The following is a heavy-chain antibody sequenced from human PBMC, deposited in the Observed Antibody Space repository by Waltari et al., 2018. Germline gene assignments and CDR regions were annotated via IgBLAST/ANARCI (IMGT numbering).Heavy chain of an antibody. J-gene: IGHJ6*02. D-gene: IGHD2-15*01. CDR3: ARGGMVVAAMRGYYGMDV. CDR1: GGSISSHY. Sequence: QVQLQESGPGLVKPSETLSLTCTVSGGSISSHYWSWIRQPPGKGLEWIGYIYYSGSTNYNPALKSRVTISVDTSKNQFSLKLSSVTAADTAVYYCARGGMVVAAMRGYYGMDVWGQGTTVTVSS. V-gene: IGHV4-59*11. CDR2: IYYSGST.